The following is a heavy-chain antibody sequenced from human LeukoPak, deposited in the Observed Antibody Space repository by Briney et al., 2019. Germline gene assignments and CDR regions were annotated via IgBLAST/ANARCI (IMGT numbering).Heavy chain of an antibody. CDR1: EYTFTSYA. CDR2: INTNTGNP. D-gene: IGHD3-9*01. Sequence: ASVKVSCKASEYTFTSYAMNWVRQAPGQGLEWMGWINTNTGNPTYAQGFTGRFVFSLDTSVSTAYLQISSLKAEDTAVYYCARDFPDYDILTGPNWFDPWGQGTLVTVSS. J-gene: IGHJ5*02. CDR3: ARDFPDYDILTGPNWFDP. V-gene: IGHV7-4-1*02.